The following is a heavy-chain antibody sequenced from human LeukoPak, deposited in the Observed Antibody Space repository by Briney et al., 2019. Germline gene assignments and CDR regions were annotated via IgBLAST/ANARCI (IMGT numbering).Heavy chain of an antibody. CDR1: GFTLRSYG. CDR2: ISGSGVNT. D-gene: IGHD2-15*01. Sequence: GGSLRLSCAASGFTLRSYGMSWVRQAPGKGLEWVSTISGSGVNTDYADSVKGRFTISSDNSKNTLYLQMNSLRAEDTAVYYCARVLRYCSGGNCYSGGLGYMDVWGKGTTVTISS. V-gene: IGHV3-23*01. J-gene: IGHJ6*03. CDR3: ARVLRYCSGGNCYSGGLGYMDV.